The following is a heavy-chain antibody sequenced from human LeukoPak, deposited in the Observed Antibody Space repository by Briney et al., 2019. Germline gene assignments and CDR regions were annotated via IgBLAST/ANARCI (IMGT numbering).Heavy chain of an antibody. D-gene: IGHD3-22*01. J-gene: IGHJ4*02. V-gene: IGHV4-34*01. CDR1: GGSFSGYY. CDR3: ARGNYYDSRRFDY. Sequence: SETLSLTCAVYGGSFSGYYWSWIRQPPGKGLEWIGEIDHSGSTNYNPSLKSRVTISVDTSKNQFSLKLSSVTAADTAVYYCARGNYYDSRRFDYWGQGTLVTVSS. CDR2: IDHSGST.